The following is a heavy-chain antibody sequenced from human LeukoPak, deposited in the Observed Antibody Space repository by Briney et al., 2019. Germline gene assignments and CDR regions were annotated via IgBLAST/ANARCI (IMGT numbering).Heavy chain of an antibody. V-gene: IGHV1-69*01. CDR3: ARDTVASLDY. J-gene: IGHJ4*02. D-gene: IGHD6-19*01. CDR1: EVTFSSYA. CDR2: IIPMFGTT. Sequence: SVKVSCKASEVTFSSYAISWVRQAPGQGLEWMGGIIPMFGTTNYAQKFQGRVTITADESTSTAYVELSSLRSEDTAIYYCARDTVASLDYWGQGTLVTDSS.